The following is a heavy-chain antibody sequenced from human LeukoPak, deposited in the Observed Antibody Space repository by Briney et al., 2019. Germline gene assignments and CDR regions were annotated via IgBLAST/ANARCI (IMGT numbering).Heavy chain of an antibody. CDR3: ASSYYDSSGYYYGWFDP. J-gene: IGHJ5*02. Sequence: SVKVSCKASGGTFSSYAISWVRQAPGQGLEWMGGIIPIFGTANYAQKFRGRVTITTDESTSTAYMELSSLRSEDTAVYYCASSYYDSSGYYYGWFDPWGQGTLVTVSS. CDR2: IIPIFGTA. D-gene: IGHD3-22*01. V-gene: IGHV1-69*05. CDR1: GGTFSSYA.